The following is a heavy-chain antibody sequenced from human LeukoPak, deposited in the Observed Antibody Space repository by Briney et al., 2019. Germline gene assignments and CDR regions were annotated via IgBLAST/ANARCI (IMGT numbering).Heavy chain of an antibody. CDR1: GFTFSSYS. D-gene: IGHD6-13*01. V-gene: IGHV3-48*01. Sequence: GGSLRLSCAASGFTFSSYSINWVRQAPGKGLEWVSHISSSGTTIYYADSVKGRFTISRDNARNSLYLQMNSLRAEDTAVYYCARDRGSSWLPRIHYFFDYWGQGTLVTVSS. CDR2: ISSSGTTI. J-gene: IGHJ4*02. CDR3: ARDRGSSWLPRIHYFFDY.